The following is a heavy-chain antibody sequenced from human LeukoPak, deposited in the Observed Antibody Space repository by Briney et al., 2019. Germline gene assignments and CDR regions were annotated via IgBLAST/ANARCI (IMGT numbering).Heavy chain of an antibody. CDR3: ARDRIVGASQRSAYHYYGMDV. Sequence: GASVKVSCKASGYTFTSYYTHWVRQAPGQGLEWTGIINPSGGSTSYAQKFQGRVTMTTDTSTSTAYMELRSLRSDDTAVYYCARDRIVGASQRSAYHYYGMDVWGQGTTVTVSS. CDR1: GYTFTSYY. J-gene: IGHJ6*02. V-gene: IGHV1-46*01. CDR2: INPSGGST. D-gene: IGHD1-26*01.